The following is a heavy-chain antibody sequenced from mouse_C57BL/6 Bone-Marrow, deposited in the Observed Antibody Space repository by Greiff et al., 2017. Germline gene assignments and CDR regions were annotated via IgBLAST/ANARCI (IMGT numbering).Heavy chain of an antibody. D-gene: IGHD1-1*01. CDR2: IDPSDSYT. CDR1: GYTFTSYW. V-gene: IGHV1-50*01. CDR3: AISYDFDY. J-gene: IGHJ2*01. Sequence: QVQLQQPGAELVKPGASVKLSCKASGYTFTSYWMQWVKQRPGQGLEWIGEIDPSDSYTNYNQKFKGKATLTVDTSSSTAYMQLSSLTSEDDAVYYCAISYDFDYWGQGTTLTVSS.